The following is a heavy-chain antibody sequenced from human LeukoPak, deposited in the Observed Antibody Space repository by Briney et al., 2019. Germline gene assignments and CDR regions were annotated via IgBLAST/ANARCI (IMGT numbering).Heavy chain of an antibody. V-gene: IGHV3-23*01. Sequence: PGGSLRLSCAASGFTISSYAMNWVRRAPGKGLEWVSTISGTGGSTYYADSVKGRFTISRDTSKNTLYLQMNSLRAEDTAVYYCAKGLSSGDYGLHYWGQGTLVTVSS. CDR1: GFTISSYA. CDR2: ISGTGGST. CDR3: AKGLSSGDYGLHY. D-gene: IGHD4-17*01. J-gene: IGHJ4*02.